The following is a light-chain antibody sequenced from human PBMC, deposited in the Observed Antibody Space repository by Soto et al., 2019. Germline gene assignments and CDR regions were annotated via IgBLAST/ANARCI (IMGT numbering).Light chain of an antibody. CDR3: CSYAGSSIHVV. CDR2: EGS. Sequence: QSALTQPASGSGSPGQSITISCTGTSSDVGSYNLVSWYQQHPGKAPKLMIYEGSKRPSGVSNRFSGSKSGNTASLTISGLQAEDEADYYCCSYAGSSIHVVFGGGTKLTVL. V-gene: IGLV2-23*01. J-gene: IGLJ2*01. CDR1: SSDVGSYNL.